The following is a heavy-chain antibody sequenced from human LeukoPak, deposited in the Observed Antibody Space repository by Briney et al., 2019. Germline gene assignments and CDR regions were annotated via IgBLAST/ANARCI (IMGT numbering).Heavy chain of an antibody. CDR1: VGSISSGDYY. CDR3: ARDAYDYVWGSYPDDAFDI. V-gene: IGHV4-30-4*01. CDR2: IYYSGST. D-gene: IGHD3-16*02. J-gene: IGHJ3*02. Sequence: SQTLSLSCTVSVGSISSGDYYWSWIRQPPGKGLEWIGYIYYSGSTYYNPSLKSRLTISVDTSKNQFSLKLSSVTAADTAVYYCARDAYDYVWGSYPDDAFDIWGQGTMVTVSS.